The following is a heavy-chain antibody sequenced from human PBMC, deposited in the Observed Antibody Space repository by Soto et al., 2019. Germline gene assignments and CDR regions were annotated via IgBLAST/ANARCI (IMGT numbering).Heavy chain of an antibody. CDR2: MNPNSGNT. J-gene: IGHJ6*03. CDR1: GYTFTSYD. V-gene: IGHV1-8*01. D-gene: IGHD3-10*01. Sequence: GASVKVSCKASGYTFTSYDINWVRQATGQGLEWMGWMNPNSGNTGYAQKFQGRVTMTRNTSISTAYMELSSLRSEDTAVYYCARSGSSQGLLWFGELYYYYYYMDVWGKGTTVTVSS. CDR3: ARSGSSQGLLWFGELYYYYYYMDV.